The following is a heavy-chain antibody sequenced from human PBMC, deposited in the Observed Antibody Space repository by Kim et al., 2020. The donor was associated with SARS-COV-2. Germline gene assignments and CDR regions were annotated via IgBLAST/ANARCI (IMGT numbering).Heavy chain of an antibody. J-gene: IGHJ4*02. V-gene: IGHV3-33*01. CDR2: IWYDGSNK. CDR3: ARPGLYYYDSSGPAAGFDY. CDR1: GFTFSSYG. D-gene: IGHD3-22*01. Sequence: GGSLRLSCAASGFTFSSYGMHWVRQAPGKGLEWVADIWYDGSNKYYADSVKGRFTISRDNSKNTLYLQMNSLRAEDTAVYYCARPGLYYYDSSGPAAGFDYWGQGTLVTVSS.